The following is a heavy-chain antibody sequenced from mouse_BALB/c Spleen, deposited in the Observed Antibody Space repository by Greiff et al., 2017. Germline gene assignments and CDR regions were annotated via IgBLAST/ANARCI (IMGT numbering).Heavy chain of an antibody. V-gene: IGHV1S137*01. Sequence: QVQLKQSGAELVRPGVSVKISCKGSGYKFTDYAMHWVKQSPAKSLEWIGGIGTYYGDASYNQKFKGKATMTVDKSSSTAYLELPRLTSEDSAIYYCARGLRVLRHIDYWGQGTTLTVSS. J-gene: IGHJ2*01. D-gene: IGHD1-2*01. CDR3: ARGLRVLRHIDY. CDR2: IGTYYGDA. CDR1: GYKFTDYA.